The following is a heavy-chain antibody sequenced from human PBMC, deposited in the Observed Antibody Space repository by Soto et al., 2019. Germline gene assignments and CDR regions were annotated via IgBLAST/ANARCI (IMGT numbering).Heavy chain of an antibody. J-gene: IGHJ3*01. Sequence: QVQPVESGGGVVQPGRSLRLSCAASGFTFSAYGIHWVRPAPGKGLEWVATISFDSRDKLYVDSMNGRLTISRENSRNTVYLQMDSLRAEDTAVYHCARVCGGDCGNAFDVWGQGTVVAVSP. CDR3: ARVCGGDCGNAFDV. V-gene: IGHV3-33*05. CDR2: ISFDSRDK. CDR1: GFTFSAYG. D-gene: IGHD2-21*02.